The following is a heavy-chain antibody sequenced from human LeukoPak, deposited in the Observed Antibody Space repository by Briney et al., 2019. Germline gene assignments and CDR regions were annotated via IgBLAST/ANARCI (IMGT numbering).Heavy chain of an antibody. CDR1: GFTFSSYS. CDR2: ISSSSSYI. Sequence: GGSLRLSCAASGFTFSSYSMNWVRQAPGKGLEWVSSISSSSSYIYYADSVKGRFTISRDNAKNSLYLQMNSLRAEDTAVYYCARYLAMVRGVLDYWGQGTLVTVSS. J-gene: IGHJ4*02. V-gene: IGHV3-21*01. D-gene: IGHD3-10*01. CDR3: ARYLAMVRGVLDY.